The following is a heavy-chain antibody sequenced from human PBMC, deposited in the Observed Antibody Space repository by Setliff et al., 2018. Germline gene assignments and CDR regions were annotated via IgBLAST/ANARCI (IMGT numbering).Heavy chain of an antibody. CDR1: GYTLTELS. D-gene: IGHD2-8*01. J-gene: IGHJ5*02. CDR3: ATVLRLGGILYYGGWFDP. Sequence: GASVKVSCKVSGYTLTELSMHWVRQAPGKGLEWMGGFDPEDGETIYAQKFQGRVTMTEDTSTDTAYMELSSLRSEDTAVYYCATVLRLGGILYYGGWFDPWGQGTLVTVS. V-gene: IGHV1-24*01. CDR2: FDPEDGET.